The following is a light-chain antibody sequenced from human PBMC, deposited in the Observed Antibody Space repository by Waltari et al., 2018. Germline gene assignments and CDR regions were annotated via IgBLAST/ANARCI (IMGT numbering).Light chain of an antibody. CDR3: QQYASSVLYT. CDR2: GAS. CDR1: QSLGKNY. V-gene: IGKV3-20*01. J-gene: IGKJ2*01. Sequence: IVLTQSPGTLSLSPGHRASLSCKASQSLGKNYLAWYQHKPGQAPRLLIYGASSRAAGIPDRFSGSGSGTDFTLTISRLEPEDFAVYYCQQYASSVLYTFGQGTKLEIK.